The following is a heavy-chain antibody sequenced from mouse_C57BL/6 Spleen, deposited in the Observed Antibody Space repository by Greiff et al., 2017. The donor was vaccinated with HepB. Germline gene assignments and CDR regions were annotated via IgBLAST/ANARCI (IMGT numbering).Heavy chain of an antibody. CDR1: GFTFSDYG. Sequence: EVHLVESGGGLVKPGGSLKLSCAASGFTFSDYGMHWVRQAPEKGLEWVAYISSGSSTIYYADTVKGRFTISRDNAKNTLFLQMTSLRSEDTAMYYCARDLGLRGAMDYWGQGTSVTVSS. CDR2: ISSGSSTI. D-gene: IGHD2-4*01. CDR3: ARDLGLRGAMDY. V-gene: IGHV5-17*01. J-gene: IGHJ4*01.